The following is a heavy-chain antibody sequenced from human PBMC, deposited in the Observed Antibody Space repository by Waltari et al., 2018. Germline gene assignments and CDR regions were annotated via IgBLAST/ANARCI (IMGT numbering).Heavy chain of an antibody. CDR1: GLTSSSFA. CDR3: TKGQLFGFFDS. J-gene: IGHJ4*02. Sequence: EVQLLESGGGLVQHGGSLRLYCAVSGLTSSSFAMSWVRQAPGKGLEWVSSISGGGGTTYYADSVKGRFTISRDNSNNTLHLQMNSLRAEDTAVYYCTKGQLFGFFDSWGQGTLVTVSS. CDR2: ISGGGGTT. V-gene: IGHV3-23*01. D-gene: IGHD3-16*01.